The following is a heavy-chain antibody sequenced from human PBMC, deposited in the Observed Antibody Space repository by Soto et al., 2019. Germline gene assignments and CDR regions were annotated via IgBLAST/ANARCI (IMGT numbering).Heavy chain of an antibody. CDR1: GGSFSGYY. D-gene: IGHD6-6*01. Sequence: KTSETLSLTCAVYGGSFSGYYWSWIRQPPGKGLEWIGEINHSGSTNYNPSLKSRVTISVDTSKNQFSLKLSSVTAADTAVYYCAIEYSSSASCFGYWGQGTLVTVSS. V-gene: IGHV4-34*01. CDR3: AIEYSSSASCFGY. J-gene: IGHJ4*02. CDR2: INHSGST.